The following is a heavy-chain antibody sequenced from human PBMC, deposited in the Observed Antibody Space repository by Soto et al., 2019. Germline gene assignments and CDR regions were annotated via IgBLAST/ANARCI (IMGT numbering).Heavy chain of an antibody. D-gene: IGHD3-10*01. CDR3: ARDPGEYVGSRGMDI. CDR1: GFTFRSYG. Sequence: VGSLRLSCAASGFTFRSYGMHWVRQAPGKGLEWVAVIWYDGNNKYYADSVKGRFTISRDNSKNTLYLQMNGLRVEDTAVYYCARDPGEYVGSRGMDIWGQGTTVTVSS. V-gene: IGHV3-33*01. CDR2: IWYDGNNK. J-gene: IGHJ6*02.